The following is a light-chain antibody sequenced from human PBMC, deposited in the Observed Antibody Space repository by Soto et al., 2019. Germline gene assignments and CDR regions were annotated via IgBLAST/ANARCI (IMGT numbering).Light chain of an antibody. CDR3: QQRNNWPPIT. Sequence: EIVMTHYPATLSVSRGDRPALSCRASQSVRRYLAWYQQKPGQAPRLLIYDASTRATGIPARFSGSGSETDFTLTIASLEPEDFAVYYCQQRNNWPPITFGQGTRLEIK. J-gene: IGKJ5*01. V-gene: IGKV3-11*01. CDR2: DAS. CDR1: QSVRRY.